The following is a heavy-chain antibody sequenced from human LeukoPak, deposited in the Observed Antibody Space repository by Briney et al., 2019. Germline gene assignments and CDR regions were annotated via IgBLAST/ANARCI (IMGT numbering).Heavy chain of an antibody. CDR1: GFTFSSYS. V-gene: IGHV3-21*01. Sequence: PGGSLRLSCAASGFTFSSYSMDWVRQAPGKGLEWVSSISSSSSYIYYADSVKGRFTISRDNAKNSLYLQMNSLRADDTAVYYCARGLSRYFDWYLVFFDYWGQGTLVTVSS. J-gene: IGHJ4*02. CDR2: ISSSSSYI. CDR3: ARGLSRYFDWYLVFFDY. D-gene: IGHD3-9*01.